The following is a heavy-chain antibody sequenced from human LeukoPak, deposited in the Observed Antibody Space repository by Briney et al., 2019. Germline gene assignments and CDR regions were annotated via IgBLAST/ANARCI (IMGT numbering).Heavy chain of an antibody. J-gene: IGHJ6*02. Sequence: GGSLRLSCAASGFTFSSYAMSWVRQAPGKGLEWVSAISGSGGSTYYADSVKGRFTISRDNSKNTLYLQMNSLRAEDTAVYYCAKGLGYCSSTSCYGAYYYGMDVWGQGTTVTVS. CDR3: AKGLGYCSSTSCYGAYYYGMDV. CDR2: ISGSGGST. V-gene: IGHV3-23*01. CDR1: GFTFSSYA. D-gene: IGHD2-2*01.